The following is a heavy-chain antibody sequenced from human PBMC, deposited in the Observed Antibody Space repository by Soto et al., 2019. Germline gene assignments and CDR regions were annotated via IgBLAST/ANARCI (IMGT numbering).Heavy chain of an antibody. Sequence: QVQLQESGPGLVKPSQTLSLTCTVSGGSISSGVYYWSWIRQPPGKGLEWIGYFYYSGSAYYSPSLKRRFTISLDTYKNQFSLKLSSVTAADTAVYYCARGHITMVRGAANWFDPWGQGTLVTVSS. CDR2: FYYSGSA. CDR3: ARGHITMVRGAANWFDP. CDR1: GGSISSGVYY. D-gene: IGHD3-10*01. J-gene: IGHJ5*02. V-gene: IGHV4-30-4*01.